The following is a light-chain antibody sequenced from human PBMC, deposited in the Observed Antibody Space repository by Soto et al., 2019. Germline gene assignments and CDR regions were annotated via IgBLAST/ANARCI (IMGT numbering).Light chain of an antibody. CDR3: QQSYSTPRT. V-gene: IGKV1-39*01. CDR1: QSISSN. J-gene: IGKJ2*01. Sequence: DIQMTQSPSSLSTSVGDRVTITCRTSQSISSNLNWHQQKPGKAPKLLIYAASSLQSGVPSRFSGSGSVPDFTLAISTLQPEDFATYYCQQSYSTPRTVGQGTELEIK. CDR2: AAS.